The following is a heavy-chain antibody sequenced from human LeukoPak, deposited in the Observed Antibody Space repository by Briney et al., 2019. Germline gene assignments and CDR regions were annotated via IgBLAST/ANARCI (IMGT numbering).Heavy chain of an antibody. V-gene: IGHV3-21*01. CDR1: GFTFSSYS. Sequence: GGSLRLSCAASGFTFSSYSMNWVRQAPGKGLGWVSSISSSSSYIYYADSVKGRFTISRDNAKNSLYLQMNSLRAEDTAVYYCARGNIYCSSTSCPPVGAFDIWGQGTMVTVSS. CDR2: ISSSSSYI. J-gene: IGHJ3*02. D-gene: IGHD2-2*01. CDR3: ARGNIYCSSTSCPPVGAFDI.